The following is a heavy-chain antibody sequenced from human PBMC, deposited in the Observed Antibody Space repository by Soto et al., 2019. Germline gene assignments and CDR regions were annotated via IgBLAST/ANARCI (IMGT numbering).Heavy chain of an antibody. CDR2: IYSGGTT. V-gene: IGHV3-53*04. Sequence: VQLVESGGGLVQPGGSLRLSCADSGITVSSNYMSWVRQAPGKGLEWVSIIYSGGTTYYADSVKGRFTISRDSSKNTLYLQIDSLRPEDTALYYCARDRAPPEYWYFDCWGRGTLVTASS. CDR1: GITVSSNY. CDR3: ARDRAPPEYWYFDC. J-gene: IGHJ2*01.